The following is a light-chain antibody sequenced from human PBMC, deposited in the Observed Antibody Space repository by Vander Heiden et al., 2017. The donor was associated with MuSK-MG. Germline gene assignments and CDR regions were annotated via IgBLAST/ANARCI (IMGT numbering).Light chain of an antibody. Sequence: DNVMTQSPDSLAVSLGERATINCKSSQSVFYSSNNKNYLAWFQQKPGQPPKLLIYWASTRESGVPDRFTGSGSGTDFTLTITNLQAEDVAVYYCQQDYRTPWTFGQGTKVEVK. V-gene: IGKV4-1*01. CDR2: WAS. CDR3: QQDYRTPWT. CDR1: QSVFYSSNNKNY. J-gene: IGKJ1*01.